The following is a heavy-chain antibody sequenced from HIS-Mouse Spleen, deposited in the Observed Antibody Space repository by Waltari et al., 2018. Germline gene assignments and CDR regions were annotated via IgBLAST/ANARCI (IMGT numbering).Heavy chain of an antibody. CDR1: GGSISSSSYY. CDR3: AREIPYSSSWYDWYFDL. Sequence: QLQLQESGPGLVKPSETLSLTCTVSGGSISSSSYYWGWIRQPPGKGLEWIGSSYYSGGTYSNPSRKSRVTISVDTSKNQCSLKLSSVTAADTAVYYCAREIPYSSSWYDWYFDLWGRGTLVTVSS. J-gene: IGHJ2*01. V-gene: IGHV4-39*07. D-gene: IGHD6-13*01. CDR2: SYYSGGT.